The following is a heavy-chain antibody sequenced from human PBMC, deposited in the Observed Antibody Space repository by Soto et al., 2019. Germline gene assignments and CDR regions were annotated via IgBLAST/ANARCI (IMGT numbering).Heavy chain of an antibody. CDR3: ARDLIYSGSLGPSPKHFDY. J-gene: IGHJ4*02. CDR1: GGTFSSYA. D-gene: IGHD1-26*01. V-gene: IGHV1-69*13. Sequence: ASVKVSCKASGGTFSSYAINWVRQAPGQGLEWMGGIIPMSGTANYAQKFQGRVTITADESTSTAYMELISLRSDDTAVYYCARDLIYSGSLGPSPKHFDYCGKRTLVTVSS. CDR2: IIPMSGTA.